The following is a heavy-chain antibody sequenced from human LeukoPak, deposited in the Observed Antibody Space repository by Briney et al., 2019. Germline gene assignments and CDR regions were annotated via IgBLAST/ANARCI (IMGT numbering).Heavy chain of an antibody. J-gene: IGHJ4*02. CDR1: GFTFDDYA. CDR2: ISWNSGSI. CDR3: AKGKKITVAGLFDC. V-gene: IGHV3-9*01. Sequence: GRSLRLSCAASGFTFDDYAMHWVRQVPGKGLEWVSGISWNSGSIGYADSVKGRFTISRDNAENSLYLHMNSLSAEDTALYYCAKGKKITVAGLFDCWGQGTLVTVSS. D-gene: IGHD6-19*01.